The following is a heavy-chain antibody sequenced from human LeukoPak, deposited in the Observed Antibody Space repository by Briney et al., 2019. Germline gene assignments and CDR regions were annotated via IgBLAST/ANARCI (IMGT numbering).Heavy chain of an antibody. CDR3: ARGVRTMMGRNDLFDY. CDR2: IYTSGST. V-gene: IGHV4-4*07. Sequence: SETLSLTCTVSGGSISSYYWSWIRQPAGKGLEWIGRIYTSGSTNYNPSLKSRVTMSVDTSKNQFSLKLSSVTAADTAVYYCARGVRTMMGRNDLFDYWGQGTLVTVSS. J-gene: IGHJ4*02. CDR1: GGSISSYY. D-gene: IGHD3-22*01.